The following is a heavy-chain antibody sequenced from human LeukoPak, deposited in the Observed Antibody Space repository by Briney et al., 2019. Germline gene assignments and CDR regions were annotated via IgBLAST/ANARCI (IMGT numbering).Heavy chain of an antibody. V-gene: IGHV4-30-4*01. CDR2: IYYSGST. D-gene: IGHD3-10*01. Sequence: PSQTLSLTCTVSGGSISSGDYYWSWIRQPPGKGLEWIGYIYYSGSTYYNPSLKSRVTISVDTSKNQFSLKLSSVTAADTAVYYCASRYGSGRWVGMDVWGQGTTVTVSS. CDR3: ASRYGSGRWVGMDV. J-gene: IGHJ6*02. CDR1: GGSISSGDYY.